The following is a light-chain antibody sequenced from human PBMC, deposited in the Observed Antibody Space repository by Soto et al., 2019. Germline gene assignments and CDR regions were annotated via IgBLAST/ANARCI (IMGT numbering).Light chain of an antibody. CDR3: QQYNVWPLT. Sequence: EIVMTQSPATLSVSPGERATLSCRASQGVSSNLAWYQQKPGQTPKLLIYVAYTRATGIPARLSGSGSGTDVTLTISSLQSEDFAVYYCQQYNVWPLTFGRGTKVEFK. J-gene: IGKJ4*01. V-gene: IGKV3-15*01. CDR2: VAY. CDR1: QGVSSN.